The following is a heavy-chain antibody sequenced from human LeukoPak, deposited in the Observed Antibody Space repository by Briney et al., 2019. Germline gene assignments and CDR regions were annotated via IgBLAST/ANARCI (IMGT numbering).Heavy chain of an antibody. Sequence: GRSLRLSCVASGFTFDDFAMHWVRQVPGKGLEWVSYISWDSENIGNADSVKGRFTISRDNAKNSLYLRMNSLRVEDTALYYCAKVHRDYGDYYGLDAWGQGTTVTVSS. CDR3: AKVHRDYGDYYGLDA. CDR2: ISWDSENI. CDR1: GFTFDDFA. J-gene: IGHJ6*02. V-gene: IGHV3-9*01. D-gene: IGHD4-17*01.